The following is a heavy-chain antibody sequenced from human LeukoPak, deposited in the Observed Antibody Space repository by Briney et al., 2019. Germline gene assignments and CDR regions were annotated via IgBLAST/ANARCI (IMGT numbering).Heavy chain of an antibody. J-gene: IGHJ3*02. Sequence: ASVKVSCKASGYNFTSYAFNWVRQAPGQGLEWVGWISAYNGNTNYAQKLQGRVTMTTDTSPSTAYMELRSLRSDDSAVYFCARVAALAARKTFDIWGQGTMVTVSS. V-gene: IGHV1-18*01. CDR1: GYNFTSYA. CDR2: ISAYNGNT. D-gene: IGHD6-6*01. CDR3: ARVAALAARKTFDI.